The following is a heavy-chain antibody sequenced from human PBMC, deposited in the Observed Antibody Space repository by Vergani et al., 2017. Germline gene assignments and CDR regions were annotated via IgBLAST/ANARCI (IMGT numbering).Heavy chain of an antibody. Sequence: QVQLQESGPGLVKPSETLSLTCTVSGGSISSYYWSWIRQPPGKGLEWIGYIYYSVSTNYNPSLKSRVTILVDTSKNQFSLKLSSVTAAATAVYYCARVRYISSPSGGYYYMDVWGKGTTVTVSS. CDR2: IYYSVST. V-gene: IGHV4-59*01. CDR1: GGSISSYY. J-gene: IGHJ6*03. CDR3: ARVRYISSPSGGYYYMDV. D-gene: IGHD6-6*01.